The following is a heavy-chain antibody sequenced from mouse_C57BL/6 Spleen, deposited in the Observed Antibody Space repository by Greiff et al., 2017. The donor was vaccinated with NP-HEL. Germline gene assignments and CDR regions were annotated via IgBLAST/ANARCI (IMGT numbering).Heavy chain of an antibody. J-gene: IGHJ2*01. Sequence: QVQLQQPGAELVKPGASVKLSCKASGYTFTSYWMHWVKQRPGQGLEWIGMIHPNSGSTNYNEKFKSKATLTVDKSSSTAYMLLSSLTSEDSAVYYCASTVVADYYFDYWGQGTTLTVSS. CDR3: ASTVVADYYFDY. V-gene: IGHV1-64*01. CDR2: IHPNSGST. D-gene: IGHD1-1*01. CDR1: GYTFTSYW.